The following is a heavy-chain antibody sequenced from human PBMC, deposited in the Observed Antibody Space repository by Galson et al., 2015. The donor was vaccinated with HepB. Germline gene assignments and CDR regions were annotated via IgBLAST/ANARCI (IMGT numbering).Heavy chain of an antibody. CDR2: IKQDGSEK. V-gene: IGHV3-7*03. J-gene: IGHJ4*02. Sequence: SLRLSCAASGFTFSSYWMSWVRQAPGRGLEWVANIKQDGSEKYYVDSVKGRFTISRDNAKNSPYLQMNSLRTEDTAVYYCARGGSGSHYEWGQGTLVTVSS. CDR3: ARGGSGSHYE. CDR1: GFTFSSYW. D-gene: IGHD1-26*01.